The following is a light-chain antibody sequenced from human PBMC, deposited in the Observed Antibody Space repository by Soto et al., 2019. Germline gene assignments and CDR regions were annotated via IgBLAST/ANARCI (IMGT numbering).Light chain of an antibody. CDR3: CSFAGSVIWV. CDR2: EVN. Sequence: QSVLTQPASVSGSPGQSITISCTGTSSDVGSYNLVSWYQQHPGKAPKLMIYEVNKRPSGVSNRFSGSKSGSTASLTISGLQTEDEADYYCCSFAGSVIWVFGGGTKLTVL. J-gene: IGLJ3*02. V-gene: IGLV2-23*02. CDR1: SSDVGSYNL.